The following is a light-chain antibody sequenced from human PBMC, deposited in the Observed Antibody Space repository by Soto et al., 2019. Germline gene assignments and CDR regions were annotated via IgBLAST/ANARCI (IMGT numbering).Light chain of an antibody. J-gene: IGKJ5*01. CDR3: QQSYSTPPIT. CDR2: AAS. CDR1: QSISSY. Sequence: DIQMPQSPSSLSASVGDRVTITCRASQSISSYLNWYQQKPGKAHKLLIYAASSLQSGVPSRFSGSGSGTDFTLPISSLQPEDFATYYCQQSYSTPPITFGQGTRLEMK. V-gene: IGKV1-39*01.